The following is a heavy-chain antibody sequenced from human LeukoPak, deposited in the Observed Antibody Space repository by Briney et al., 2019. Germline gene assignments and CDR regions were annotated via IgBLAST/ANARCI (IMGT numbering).Heavy chain of an antibody. CDR2: IYYSGST. CDR3: ARGAEDTAWGYFDY. Sequence: PSQTLSLTCTVSGGSISSGGYYWRWIRQHPGKGLEWIGYIYYSGSTYYNPSLKSRVTISVDTSKNQFSLKLSSVTAADTAVYYCARGAEDTAWGYFDYWGQGTLVTVSS. V-gene: IGHV4-31*03. J-gene: IGHJ4*02. D-gene: IGHD5-18*01. CDR1: GGSISSGGYY.